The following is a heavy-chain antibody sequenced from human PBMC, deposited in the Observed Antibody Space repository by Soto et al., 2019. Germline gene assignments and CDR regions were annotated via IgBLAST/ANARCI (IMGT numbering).Heavy chain of an antibody. CDR2: ISYDGSNK. V-gene: IGHV3-30-3*01. CDR1: GFTFSSYA. J-gene: IGHJ3*02. Sequence: ESGGGVVQPGRSLRLSCAASGFTFSSYAMHWVRQAPGKGLEWVAVISYDGSNKYYADSVKGRFTISIDNSKNTLYLQMNSLRAEDTAVYYCASDYGEPDAFDIWGQGTMVTVSS. D-gene: IGHD3-10*01. CDR3: ASDYGEPDAFDI.